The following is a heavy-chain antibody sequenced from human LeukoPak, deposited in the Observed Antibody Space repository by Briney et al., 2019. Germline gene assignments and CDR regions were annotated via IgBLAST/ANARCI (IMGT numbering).Heavy chain of an antibody. CDR3: AKISTVTTSYYYYGMDV. V-gene: IGHV3-30*18. CDR2: ISYDGSNK. J-gene: IGHJ6*02. CDR1: GFTFSSYG. D-gene: IGHD4-17*01. Sequence: PGGSLRLSCAASGFTFSSYGMHWVRQAPGKGLEWVAVISYDGSNKYYADSVKGRFTISSDNSKNTLYLQMNSLRAEDTAVYYCAKISTVTTSYYYYGMDVWGQGTTVTVSS.